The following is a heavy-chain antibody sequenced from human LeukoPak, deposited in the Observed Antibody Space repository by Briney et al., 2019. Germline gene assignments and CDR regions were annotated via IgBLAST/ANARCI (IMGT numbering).Heavy chain of an antibody. V-gene: IGHV3-30*04. J-gene: IGHJ4*02. CDR2: ISYDGSNK. CDR1: GFTFSSYA. Sequence: GGTLTLSCAASGFTFSSYAMHWVRQAPGQWLEWVAVISYDGSNKYYADSVKGRFTISRDNSKTTLYLQMNSLRAEDTAVYYCARDFLGYFDRNQQGPLDYWGQPTLVTVSS. CDR3: ARDFLGYFDRNQQGPLDY. D-gene: IGHD1-14*01.